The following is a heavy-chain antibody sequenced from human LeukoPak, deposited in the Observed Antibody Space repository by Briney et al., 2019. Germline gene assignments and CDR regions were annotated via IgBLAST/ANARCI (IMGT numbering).Heavy chain of an antibody. D-gene: IGHD4-11*01. CDR2: IYYSGST. J-gene: IGHJ6*03. CDR3: ARERNYPTYYYYYYMDV. V-gene: IGHV4-39*07. Sequence: SETLSLTCTVSGGSISSSSYYWDWIRQPPGKGLEWIGSIYYSGSTNYNPSLKSRVTISVDTSKNQFSLKLSSVTAADTAVYYCARERNYPTYYYYYYMDVWGKGTTVTVSS. CDR1: GGSISSSSYY.